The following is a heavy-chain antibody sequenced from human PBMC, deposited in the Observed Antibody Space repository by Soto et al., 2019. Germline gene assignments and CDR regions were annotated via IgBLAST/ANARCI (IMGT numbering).Heavy chain of an antibody. CDR3: AAGEASSRNLAPDYLDF. D-gene: IGHD6-13*01. J-gene: IGHJ4*02. CDR2: ISDGGST. Sequence: SETLSLTCNVSGGSIYTYYWNWIRQSPGKGLGWIGYISDGGSTNYNPSLKSRVTISVDTSKKQVSLKLSSVGAPDTARYFCAAGEASSRNLAPDYLDFLGQGTLVAVSS. V-gene: IGHV4-59*01. CDR1: GGSIYTYY.